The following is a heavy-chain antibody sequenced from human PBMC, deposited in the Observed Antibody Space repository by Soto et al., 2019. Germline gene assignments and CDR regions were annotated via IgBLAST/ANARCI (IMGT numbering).Heavy chain of an antibody. CDR2: INHSGST. V-gene: IGHV4-34*01. CDR3: ARTTTVTTARYFDY. D-gene: IGHD4-17*01. Sequence: SETLSLTCAVYGGSFSGYYWSWIRQPPGKGLEWIGEINHSGSTNYNPSLKSRVTISVDTSKNQFSLKLSSVTAADTAVYYCARTTTVTTARYFDYWGQGTLVTVSS. CDR1: GGSFSGYY. J-gene: IGHJ4*02.